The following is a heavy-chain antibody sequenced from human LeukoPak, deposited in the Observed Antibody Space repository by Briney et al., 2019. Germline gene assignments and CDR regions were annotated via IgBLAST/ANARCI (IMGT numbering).Heavy chain of an antibody. D-gene: IGHD6-19*01. J-gene: IGHJ3*02. CDR2: INHSGST. V-gene: IGHV4-34*01. CDR1: GGSFSGYY. CDR3: ARGDLRGWVRRAFDI. Sequence: SETLSLTCAVYGGSFSGYYWSWIRQPPGKGLEWIGEINHSGSTNYNPSLKSRVTISVDTSKNQFSLKLSSVTAADTAVYYCARGDLRGWVRRAFDIWGQGAMVTVSS.